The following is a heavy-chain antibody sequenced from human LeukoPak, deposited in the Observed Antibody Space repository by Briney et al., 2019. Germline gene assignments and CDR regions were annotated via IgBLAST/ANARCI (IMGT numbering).Heavy chain of an antibody. Sequence: GGSLRLSCAASGFTFSSYAMSWVRQAPGKGLEWVSAISGSGGSTYYADSVKGRFTISRDNSKNTLYPQMNSLRAEDTAVYYCAKDAYPNYYDSSGPFDYWGQGTLVTVSS. D-gene: IGHD3-22*01. V-gene: IGHV3-23*01. CDR2: ISGSGGST. J-gene: IGHJ4*02. CDR1: GFTFSSYA. CDR3: AKDAYPNYYDSSGPFDY.